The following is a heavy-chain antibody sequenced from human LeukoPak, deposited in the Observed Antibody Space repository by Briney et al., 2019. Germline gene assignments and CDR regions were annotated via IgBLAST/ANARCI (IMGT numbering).Heavy chain of an antibody. CDR1: GYTFTSYA. V-gene: IGHV1-3*01. J-gene: IGHJ3*01. CDR2: INAGNGNT. Sequence: ASVKVSCKASGYTFTSYAMHWVRQAPGQRLEWMGWINAGNGNTKYSQKFQGRVTITRDTSASTACMELSSLRAEDTAVYYCAKELPTYDFWSGHDGNVWGQGTMVTVS. CDR3: AKELPTYDFWSGHDGNV. D-gene: IGHD3-3*01.